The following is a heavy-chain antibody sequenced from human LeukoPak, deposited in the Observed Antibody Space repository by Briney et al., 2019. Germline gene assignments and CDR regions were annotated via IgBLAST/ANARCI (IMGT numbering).Heavy chain of an antibody. CDR1: GGSISNYY. Sequence: SETLSLTCIISGGSISNYYWSWIRQPPGKGLEWIGYVYYTGSSNSNPSLKSRVTISIDTSNNQFSLKLSSVTAADTAMYYCARGDNGYCNGGSCYSPRIWGQGTMVTVSS. CDR3: ARGDNGYCNGGSCYSPRI. V-gene: IGHV4-59*01. J-gene: IGHJ3*02. CDR2: VYYTGSS. D-gene: IGHD2-15*01.